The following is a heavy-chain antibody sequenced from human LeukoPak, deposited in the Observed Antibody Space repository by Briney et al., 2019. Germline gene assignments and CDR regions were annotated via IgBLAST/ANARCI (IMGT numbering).Heavy chain of an antibody. J-gene: IGHJ4*02. Sequence: GGSLRFSCAASGFTFSSYAMSWVRRAPGKGLEWVATISGSDGRTYYADSVRGRFTISRDNSKNTLYLQMNSLRAEDTAVYYCAKGRLVPDYWGQGILVTVSS. CDR1: GFTFSSYA. V-gene: IGHV3-23*01. CDR2: ISGSDGRT. CDR3: AKGRLVPDY. D-gene: IGHD3-9*01.